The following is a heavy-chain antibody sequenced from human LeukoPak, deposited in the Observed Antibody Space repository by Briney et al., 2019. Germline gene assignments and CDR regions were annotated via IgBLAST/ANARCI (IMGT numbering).Heavy chain of an antibody. V-gene: IGHV4-34*01. Sequence: KPSETLSLTCAVYGGSFSGYYWSWIRQPPGKGLEWIGEINHSGSTNYNPSLKSRVTISVDTSKNQFSLKLSSVTAADTAVYYCARPHHRGRGVIIFGGGRIFDYWGQGTLVTVSS. D-gene: IGHD3-10*01. J-gene: IGHJ4*02. CDR2: INHSGST. CDR1: GGSFSGYY. CDR3: ARPHHRGRGVIIFGGGRIFDY.